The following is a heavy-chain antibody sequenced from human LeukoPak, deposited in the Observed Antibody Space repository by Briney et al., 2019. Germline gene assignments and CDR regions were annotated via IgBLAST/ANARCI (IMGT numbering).Heavy chain of an antibody. D-gene: IGHD3-22*01. J-gene: IGHJ4*02. Sequence: PGGSLRLSCAASGFTFSSYSMNWVRQAPGKGLEWVSSISSSSSYIYYADSVKGRFTISRDNAKNSLYLQMNSLRAEDTAVYYCARDLLGYYYDSGGSYWGQGTLVTVSS. CDR3: ARDLLGYYYDSGGSY. CDR1: GFTFSSYS. CDR2: ISSSSSYI. V-gene: IGHV3-21*01.